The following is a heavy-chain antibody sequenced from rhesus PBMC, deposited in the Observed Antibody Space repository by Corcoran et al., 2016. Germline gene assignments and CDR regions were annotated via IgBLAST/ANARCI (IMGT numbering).Heavy chain of an antibody. V-gene: IGHV3-136*01. CDR1: GFTFSSYG. CDR2: LSYTGKYI. Sequence: EVQLVETGGGLVQPGGSLKLSCAASGFTFSSYGMSWVRQAPGKGLEWVSYLSYTGKYIYYADSVKGRFTISRDNAKNSLSLQMSSLRAEDTAVYYWTRGILGVYWVQGVLVTVSS. D-gene: IGHD3-34*01. CDR3: TRGILGVY. J-gene: IGHJ4*01.